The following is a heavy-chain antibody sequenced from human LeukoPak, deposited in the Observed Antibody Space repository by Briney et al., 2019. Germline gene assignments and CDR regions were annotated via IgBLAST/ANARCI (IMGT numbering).Heavy chain of an antibody. Sequence: ASVKVSCKASGYTFTGFYVHWLRQAPGQGLEWMGIINPSGGSTSYAQKFQGRVTMTRDMSTSTVYMELSSLRSEDTAVYYCVRDHCSSTSCYSDYWGQGTLVTVSS. V-gene: IGHV1-46*01. CDR1: GYTFTGFY. D-gene: IGHD2-2*02. CDR2: INPSGGST. J-gene: IGHJ4*02. CDR3: VRDHCSSTSCYSDY.